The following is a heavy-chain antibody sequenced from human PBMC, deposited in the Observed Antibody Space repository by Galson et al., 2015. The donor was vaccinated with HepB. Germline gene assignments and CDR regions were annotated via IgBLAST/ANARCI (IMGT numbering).Heavy chain of an antibody. CDR2: IYPGDSDT. CDR1: GYSLTSFW. J-gene: IGHJ4*02. V-gene: IGHV5-51*01. Sequence: QSGAEVKKPGESLKISCNGSGYSLTSFWIAWVRQTPGKGLEWMGIIYPGDSDTRYSPSFQGQVTISVDKSINTAYLQWSSLEASYTAMYYCARGSQYCNGQSCRFDSWGQGSLVTVSS. D-gene: IGHD2-15*01. CDR3: ARGSQYCNGQSCRFDS.